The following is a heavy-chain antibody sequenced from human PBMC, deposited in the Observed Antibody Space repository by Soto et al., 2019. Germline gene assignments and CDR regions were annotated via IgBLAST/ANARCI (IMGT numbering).Heavy chain of an antibody. D-gene: IGHD6-19*01. CDR1: GYTFTGYY. V-gene: IGHV1-2*04. Sequence: ASVKVSCKASGYTFTGYYMHWVRQAPGQGLEWMGWINPNSGGTNYAQKFQGWVTMTRDTSISTAYMELSRLRSDDTAVYYCARESSGWYDGSAYYFDYWGQGTLVTVSS. CDR3: ARESSGWYDGSAYYFDY. J-gene: IGHJ4*02. CDR2: INPNSGGT.